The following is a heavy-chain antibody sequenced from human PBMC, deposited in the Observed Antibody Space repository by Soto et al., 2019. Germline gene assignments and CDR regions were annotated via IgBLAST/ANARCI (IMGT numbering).Heavy chain of an antibody. D-gene: IGHD1-1*01. Sequence: SGPTLVNPTQTLTLTCTFSGFSLTTRPVGVGWIRQPPGQALEWLALIYWDDDKRYNPSLKTRVTITKDTSKNQVVLTMTNMDPVDTATYFCAHRQLYNGAWNEGTFDYWGQGPLVTVSS. CDR2: IYWDDDK. CDR1: GFSLTTRPVG. CDR3: AHRQLYNGAWNEGTFDY. V-gene: IGHV2-5*02. J-gene: IGHJ4*02.